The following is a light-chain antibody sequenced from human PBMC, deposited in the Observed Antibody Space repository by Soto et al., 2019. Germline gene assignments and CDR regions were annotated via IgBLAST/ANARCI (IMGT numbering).Light chain of an antibody. J-gene: IGLJ1*01. V-gene: IGLV2-23*01. CDR2: EGS. CDR3: CSDAGSSTSLYV. Sequence: QSALTQPASVSGSPGQSITISCTGTSSDVGSYNLVSWYQQHPGKAPKLMIYEGSKRPSGVSNRFSGSKSGNTASLTISGLQAEDEADYYCCSDAGSSTSLYVFGTGTKLPVL. CDR1: SSDVGSYNL.